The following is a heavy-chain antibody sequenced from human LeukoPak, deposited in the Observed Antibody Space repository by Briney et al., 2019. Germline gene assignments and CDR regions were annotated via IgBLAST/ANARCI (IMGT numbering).Heavy chain of an antibody. D-gene: IGHD2-2*01. J-gene: IGHJ4*02. CDR2: INHSGST. V-gene: IGHV4-34*01. CDR1: GGSFSGYY. Sequence: MTSETLSLTCAVYGGSFSGYYWSWIRQPPGKGLEWIGEINHSGSTKYNPSLKSRVTISVDTSKNQFSLKLSSVTAADTAVYYCARDSGEAEVPAAMFDYWGQGTLVTVSS. CDR3: ARDSGEAEVPAAMFDY.